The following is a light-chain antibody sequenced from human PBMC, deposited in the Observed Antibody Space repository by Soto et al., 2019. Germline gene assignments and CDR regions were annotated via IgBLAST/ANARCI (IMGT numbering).Light chain of an antibody. CDR2: ANS. Sequence: QSVLTQPPSLSGAPGQRVTISCTGSSSNIGAFYDVHWYQQLPGTAPKLLIYANSNRPSGVPDRFSGSKSGTSASLAITGLQAEDEADYYCQSYDSSLSGYVFGTGTKLTV. V-gene: IGLV1-40*01. J-gene: IGLJ1*01. CDR3: QSYDSSLSGYV. CDR1: SSNIGAFYD.